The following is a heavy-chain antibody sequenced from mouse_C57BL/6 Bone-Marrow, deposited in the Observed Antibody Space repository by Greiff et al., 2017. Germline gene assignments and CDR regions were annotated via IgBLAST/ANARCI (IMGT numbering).Heavy chain of an antibody. CDR2: ISDGGSYT. Sequence: EVQLVESGGCLVKPGGSLKLSCAASGFTFSSYAMSWVRQTPEKRLEWVATISDGGSYTYYPDNVKGRFTISRDNAKNNLYLQMSHLKSEDTAMYYCARKDYYGSSYAMDYWGQGTSVTVSS. D-gene: IGHD1-1*01. V-gene: IGHV5-4*01. J-gene: IGHJ4*01. CDR3: ARKDYYGSSYAMDY. CDR1: GFTFSSYA.